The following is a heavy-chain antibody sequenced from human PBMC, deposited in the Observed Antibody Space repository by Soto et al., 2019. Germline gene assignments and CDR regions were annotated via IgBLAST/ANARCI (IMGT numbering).Heavy chain of an antibody. CDR1: GYTFTSAA. CDR2: INPNSGDT. CDR3: AQDYAGSYDH. V-gene: IGHV1-2*02. Sequence: ASVKVSCKASGYTFTSAAMHWLRQAAGQRLEWMALINPNSGDTHYAQNFQGRVTMTRDTSISTAYMELRSLRSDDTAVYYCAQDYAGSYDHWGQGTEDTVSS. J-gene: IGHJ5*02. D-gene: IGHD1-26*01.